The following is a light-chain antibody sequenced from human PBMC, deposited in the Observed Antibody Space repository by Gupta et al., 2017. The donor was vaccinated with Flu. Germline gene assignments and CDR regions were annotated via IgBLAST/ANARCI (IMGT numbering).Light chain of an antibody. V-gene: IGLV1-40*01. CDR3: QSYDSSLSGSV. J-gene: IGLJ3*02. CDR1: SSNIGAGYD. CDR2: GNS. Sequence: QSVLTQPPSVSGAPGQRVTISCTGRSSNIGAGYDVHWYQQRPGTAPKLLIYGNSNRPSGVPDRFSGSRSGTSASLAITGRQAEDEADYYCQSYDSSLSGSVFGGGTKLTVL.